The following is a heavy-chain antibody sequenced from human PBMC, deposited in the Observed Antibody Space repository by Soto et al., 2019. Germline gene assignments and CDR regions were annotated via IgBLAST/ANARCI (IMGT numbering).Heavy chain of an antibody. Sequence: QVQLVESGGGVVQPGRSLRLSCAASGFTFSSYGMHWVRQAPGKGLEWVAVISYDGSNKYYADSVKGRFTISRDNSKNTLYLQMNSLRAEVTAVYYCAKDRLYGDYVRPTTDYWGQGTLVTVSS. J-gene: IGHJ4*02. V-gene: IGHV3-30*18. CDR1: GFTFSSYG. D-gene: IGHD4-17*01. CDR2: ISYDGSNK. CDR3: AKDRLYGDYVRPTTDY.